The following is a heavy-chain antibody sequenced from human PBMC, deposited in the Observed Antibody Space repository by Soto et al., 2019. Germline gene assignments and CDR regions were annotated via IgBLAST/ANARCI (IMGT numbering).Heavy chain of an antibody. Sequence: YITCTVSGERMWSCGYYWRWIRQHPGKGLEWIGYIYYSGSTYYNPSIKSRVTISVDTSKNQFSLKLSSVTAADTAVYYCARRDYGSGSNDNCGEGTLVTLSS. CDR3: ARRDYGSGSNDN. CDR2: IYYSGST. CDR1: GERMWSCGYY. D-gene: IGHD3-10*01. J-gene: IGHJ4*02. V-gene: IGHV4-31*03.